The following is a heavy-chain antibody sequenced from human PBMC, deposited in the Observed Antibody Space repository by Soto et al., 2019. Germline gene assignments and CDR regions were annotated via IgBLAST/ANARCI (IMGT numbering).Heavy chain of an antibody. CDR3: TTDAGDDSSGYPSFGY. D-gene: IGHD3-22*01. V-gene: IGHV3-15*07. Sequence: EVQLVESGGGLVKPGGSLRLSCAASGFTFSNAWMNWVRQAPGKGLEWVGRIKSKTDGGTTDHAAPVKGRFTISRDDSRNTLYLQMNRLKTEETAVYYCTTDAGDDSSGYPSFGYWGQGTLVTVSS. CDR2: IKSKTDGGTT. CDR1: GFTFSNAW. J-gene: IGHJ4*02.